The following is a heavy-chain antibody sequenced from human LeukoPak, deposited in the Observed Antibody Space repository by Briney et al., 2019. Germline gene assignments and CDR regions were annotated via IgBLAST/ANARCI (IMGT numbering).Heavy chain of an antibody. CDR2: IWYDGSNK. J-gene: IGHJ4*02. CDR3: ARDSRGTAGGFDY. Sequence: GGSLRLSCAASGFTFSSYGMHWVRQAPGKGLEWVAVIWYDGSNKYYADSVKGRFTISRDNSKNTLYLQMNSLRAEDTAVYYCARDSRGTAGGFDYWGREPWSPSPQ. D-gene: IGHD2-8*02. V-gene: IGHV3-33*01. CDR1: GFTFSSYG.